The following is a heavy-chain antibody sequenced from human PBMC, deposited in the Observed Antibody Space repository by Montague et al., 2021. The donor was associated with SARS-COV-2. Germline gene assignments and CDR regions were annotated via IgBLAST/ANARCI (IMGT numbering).Heavy chain of an antibody. J-gene: IGHJ5*01. D-gene: IGHD2-21*01. CDR1: GDSINSDTAL. CDR3: ARDDHTDSGIPIWFDA. CDR2: LVYSASN. V-gene: IGHV4-39*02. Sequence: SETLSLTCTVYGDSINSDTALWGCVRQSPGKGLEWIVSLVYSASNNSTRTLRIRLTISVDKSKNQFSLNLMAVTAADTGLYYCARDDHTDSGIPIWFDAWGQGTLVTVSS.